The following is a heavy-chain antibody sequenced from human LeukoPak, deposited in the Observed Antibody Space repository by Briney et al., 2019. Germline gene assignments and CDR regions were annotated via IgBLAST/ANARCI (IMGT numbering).Heavy chain of an antibody. D-gene: IGHD6-13*01. CDR3: ARGSGIAAAGMPTYAFDI. Sequence: ASVKVSCKASGYTFTGYYMHWVRQAPGQGLEWMGWINPNSGGTNYAQKFQGRVTMTRDTSISTAYMELSRLRSDDTAVYYCARGSGIAAAGMPTYAFDIWGQGTMVTVSS. CDR1: GYTFTGYY. CDR2: INPNSGGT. V-gene: IGHV1-2*02. J-gene: IGHJ3*02.